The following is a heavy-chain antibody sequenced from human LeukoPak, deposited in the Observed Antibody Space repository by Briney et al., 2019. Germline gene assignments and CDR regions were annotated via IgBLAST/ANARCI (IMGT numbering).Heavy chain of an antibody. J-gene: IGHJ4*02. D-gene: IGHD3-10*01. CDR1: GFTFSTYG. V-gene: IGHV3-30*18. CDR3: AKGYSYYGTGPCDY. Sequence: PGRPLRLSCAASGFTFSTYGMYWVRQAPGKGLEWVAVISYDGSNKYYADSVTGRFTIYRDNSENPLYLQMDGLRPEDTAVYYCAKGYSYYGTGPCDYWGQGTLVTFSS. CDR2: ISYDGSNK.